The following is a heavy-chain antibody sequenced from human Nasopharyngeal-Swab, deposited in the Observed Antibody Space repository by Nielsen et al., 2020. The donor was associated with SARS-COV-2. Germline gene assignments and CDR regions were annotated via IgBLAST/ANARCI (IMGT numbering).Heavy chain of an antibody. J-gene: IGHJ4*02. CDR2: IWYDGSNK. D-gene: IGHD6-19*01. CDR3: ARDLAIAVADYFDY. V-gene: IGHV3-33*08. CDR1: GFTFSSYG. Sequence: GESLKISCEASGFTFSSYGMHWVRQAPGKGLEWVAVIWYDGSNKYYADSVKGRFTISRDNSKNTLYLQMNSLRAEDTAVYYCARDLAIAVADYFDYWGQGTLVTVSS.